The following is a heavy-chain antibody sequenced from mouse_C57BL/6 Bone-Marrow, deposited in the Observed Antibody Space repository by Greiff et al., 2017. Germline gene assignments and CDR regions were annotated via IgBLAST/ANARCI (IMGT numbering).Heavy chain of an antibody. J-gene: IGHJ3*01. CDR3: TTWPIDYEYDSAWFAY. CDR2: IDPEDGDT. V-gene: IGHV14-1*01. D-gene: IGHD2-4*01. CDR1: GFNIKDYY. Sequence: EVQLQQSGAEFVRPGASVKLSCTASGFNIKDYYMHWVKQRPEQGLEWIGRIDPEDGDTEYAPKFQGKATMTADTSSNTAYLQLSSLTSEDTAVYYCTTWPIDYEYDSAWFAYWGQGTLVTVSA.